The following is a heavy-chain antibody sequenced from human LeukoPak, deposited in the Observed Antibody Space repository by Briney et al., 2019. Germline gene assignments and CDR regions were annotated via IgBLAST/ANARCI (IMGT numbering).Heavy chain of an antibody. CDR2: MYSSGTT. Sequence: SETLSLTCSVSGGSISSSSYYWGWIRQPPGTGLEWIGSMYSSGTTYYNPSLKSRVTISVDSSKNQFSLKLTSVTAADTAVYYCARGGSYTMVKNYWGQGTLVTVSS. CDR1: GGSISSSSYY. D-gene: IGHD1-26*01. J-gene: IGHJ4*02. V-gene: IGHV4-39*07. CDR3: ARGGSYTMVKNY.